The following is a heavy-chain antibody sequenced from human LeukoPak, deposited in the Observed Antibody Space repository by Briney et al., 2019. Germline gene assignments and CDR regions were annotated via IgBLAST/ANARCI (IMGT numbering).Heavy chain of an antibody. V-gene: IGHV1-46*01. CDR1: GYSFTRYF. CDR3: AADGGGLSSVVTPRSSPFDY. D-gene: IGHD4-23*01. Sequence: GASVKVSCKASGYSFTRYFIHWVRQAPGQGLEWMGIIIPSDGSTSYAQKFQGRVTMTRDTSTSTVYMELSSLRSEDTAVYYCAADGGGLSSVVTPRSSPFDYWGQGTLVTVSS. J-gene: IGHJ4*02. CDR2: IIPSDGST.